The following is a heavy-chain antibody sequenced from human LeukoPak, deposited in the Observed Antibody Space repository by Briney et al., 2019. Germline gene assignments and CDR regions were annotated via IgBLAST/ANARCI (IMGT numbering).Heavy chain of an antibody. D-gene: IGHD2-8*01. J-gene: IGHJ4*02. V-gene: IGHV3-7*01. Sequence: GGSLRLSCAASGFTFSSSWMTWVRQAPGKGLEWVASIREDGSQKRSVDSVKGRFTISRDNAKTSLYLQMDSLRAEDTALYWYGRGPTNGQAFDYWGQGTLVSVSS. CDR2: IREDGSQK. CDR1: GFTFSSSW. CDR3: GRGPTNGQAFDY.